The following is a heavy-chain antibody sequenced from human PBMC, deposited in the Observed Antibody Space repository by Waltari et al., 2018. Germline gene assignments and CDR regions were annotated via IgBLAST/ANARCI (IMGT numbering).Heavy chain of an antibody. CDR1: GFTFSSYS. CDR2: FSSSSSTK. CDR3: AREFWSGYYTNDAFDI. Sequence: EVQLVESGGGLVQPGGSLSLSCAASGFTFSSYSMNWVRQAPGKGLGWGSKFSSSSSTKYYADSGKGRLTISRDNAKNSLYLQMNSLRAEDTAVYYCAREFWSGYYTNDAFDIWGQGTMVTVSS. D-gene: IGHD3-3*01. V-gene: IGHV3-48*01. J-gene: IGHJ3*02.